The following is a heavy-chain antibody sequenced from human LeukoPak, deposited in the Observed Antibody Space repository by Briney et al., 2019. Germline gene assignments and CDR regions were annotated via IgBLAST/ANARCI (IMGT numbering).Heavy chain of an antibody. CDR2: IKEDGSEK. J-gene: IGHJ6*04. V-gene: IGHV3-7*01. D-gene: IGHD4-17*01. Sequence: QPGGSLILSCAASGFAFGSYWMSWVRQAPGKGLEWVANIKEDGSEKNYVDSVKGRFTISRDNAKNSLYLQMNSLRAEDTAVYYCARDRTVTTPYYYYGMDVWGKGTTVTVSS. CDR1: GFAFGSYW. CDR3: ARDRTVTTPYYYYGMDV.